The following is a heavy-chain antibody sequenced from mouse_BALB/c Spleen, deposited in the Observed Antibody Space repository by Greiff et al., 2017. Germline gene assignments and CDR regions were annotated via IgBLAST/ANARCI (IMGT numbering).Heavy chain of an antibody. CDR3: ATYGNYVGFAY. CDR2: ISTYYGDA. J-gene: IGHJ3*01. CDR1: GYTFTDYA. D-gene: IGHD2-1*01. V-gene: IGHV1S137*01. Sequence: GQLQQSGAELVRPGVSVKISCKGSGYTFTDYAMHWVKQSHAKSLEWIGVISTYYGDASYNQKFKGKATMTVDKSSSTAYMELARLTSEDSAIYYCATYGNYVGFAYWGQGTLVTVSA.